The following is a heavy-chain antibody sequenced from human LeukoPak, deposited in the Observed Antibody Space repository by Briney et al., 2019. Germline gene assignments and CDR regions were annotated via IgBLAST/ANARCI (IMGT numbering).Heavy chain of an antibody. D-gene: IGHD3-10*01. Sequence: SSVTVSCKTSGFSFTTSAMQWVRQPRGQGLEWIGWIAVGSDKPNYAQKFQERVTITRDLSTNTAYMELSGLRSEDTAVYYCAAGFGSLLRDYWGQGTLVTVSS. J-gene: IGHJ4*02. V-gene: IGHV1-58*02. CDR3: AAGFGSLLRDY. CDR1: GFSFTTSA. CDR2: IAVGSDKP.